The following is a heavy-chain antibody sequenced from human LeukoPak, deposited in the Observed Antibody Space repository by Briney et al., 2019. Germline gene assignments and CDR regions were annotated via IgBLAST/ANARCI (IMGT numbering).Heavy chain of an antibody. CDR3: ARESGGNPATSEDY. CDR1: GYTFTSYG. J-gene: IGHJ4*02. Sequence: GASVKVSCKASGYTFTSYGISWVRQAPGQGLEWMGWISAYNGNTNYAQKFQGRVTMTRDTSTSTVYMELSSLRSEDTAVYYCARESGGNPATSEDYWGQGTLVTVSS. D-gene: IGHD4-23*01. V-gene: IGHV1-18*01. CDR2: ISAYNGNT.